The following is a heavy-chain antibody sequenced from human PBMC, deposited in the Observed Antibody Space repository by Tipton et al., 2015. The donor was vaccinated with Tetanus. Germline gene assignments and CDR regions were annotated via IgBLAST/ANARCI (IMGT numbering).Heavy chain of an antibody. D-gene: IGHD4-17*01. CDR2: ISYSGST. CDR1: GASISSSSHY. V-gene: IGHV4-39*01. CDR3: ARRDPGASPFDY. J-gene: IGHJ4*02. Sequence: TLSLTCIVSGASISSSSHYWGWIRQPPGKGLEWIGSISYSGSTYQNPSPKSRVTISADTSKNQFSLKLSSVTAADTAVYYCARRDPGASPFDYWGQGTLVTVSS.